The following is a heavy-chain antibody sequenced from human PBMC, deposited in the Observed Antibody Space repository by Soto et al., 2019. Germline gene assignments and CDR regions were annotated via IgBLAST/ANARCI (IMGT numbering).Heavy chain of an antibody. V-gene: IGHV4-59*01. D-gene: IGHD3-22*01. CDR1: GGSISSYY. Sequence: SETLSLTCAVSGGSISSYYWSWIRRPPGKGLEWIGYIYYSGSTNYNPSLKSRVTISVDTSKNQFSLKLSSVTAADTAAYYCARGGDSSGYYSLYYYYYGMDVWGQGTTVTVSS. CDR2: IYYSGST. J-gene: IGHJ6*02. CDR3: ARGGDSSGYYSLYYYYYGMDV.